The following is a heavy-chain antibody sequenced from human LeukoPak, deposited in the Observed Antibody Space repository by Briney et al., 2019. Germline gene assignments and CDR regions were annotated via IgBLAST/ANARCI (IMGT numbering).Heavy chain of an antibody. Sequence: PSETLSLTCTVSGGSITSYYWSWIRQPPGKGLEWIGEINHSGSTNYNPSLKSRVTISVDTSKNQFSLKLSSVTAADTAVYYCARGPTYQPIDYWGQGTLVTVSS. CDR2: INHSGST. CDR1: GGSITSYY. V-gene: IGHV4-34*01. J-gene: IGHJ4*02. D-gene: IGHD2-2*01. CDR3: ARGPTYQPIDY.